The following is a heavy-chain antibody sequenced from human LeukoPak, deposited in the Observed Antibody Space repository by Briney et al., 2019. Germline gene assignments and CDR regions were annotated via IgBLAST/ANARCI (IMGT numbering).Heavy chain of an antibody. CDR3: AGDRTYYDSSGYLDY. CDR2: INPNSGGT. CDR1: GYTFTGYY. Sequence: ASVKVSCKASGYTFTGYYMHWVRQAPGQGLEWMGWINPNSGGTNYAQKFQGRVTMTRDTSISTAYMELSRLRSDDTAVYYCAGDRTYYDSSGYLDYWGQGTLVTVSS. J-gene: IGHJ4*02. V-gene: IGHV1-2*02. D-gene: IGHD3-22*01.